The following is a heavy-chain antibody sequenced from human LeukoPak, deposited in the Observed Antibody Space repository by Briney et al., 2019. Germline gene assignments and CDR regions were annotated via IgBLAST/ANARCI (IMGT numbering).Heavy chain of an antibody. CDR3: ARLSSGWYRYFDY. CDR2: IYYSGST. CDR1: GGSISSYY. D-gene: IGHD6-19*01. Sequence: SETLSLTCTVSGGSISSYYWGWIRQPPGKGLEWIGYIYYSGSTNYNPSLKSRVTISVDTSKNQFSLKLSSVTAADTAVYYCARLSSGWYRYFDYWGQGTLVTVSS. J-gene: IGHJ4*02. V-gene: IGHV4-59*01.